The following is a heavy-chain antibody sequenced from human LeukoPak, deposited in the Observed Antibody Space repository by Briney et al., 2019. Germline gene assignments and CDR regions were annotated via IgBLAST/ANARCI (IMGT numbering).Heavy chain of an antibody. D-gene: IGHD6-13*01. V-gene: IGHV3-23*01. CDR2: ISSSGSGGNT. J-gene: IGHJ6*02. CDR3: ARGPGVGIAAADSYYYGMDV. CDR1: GVTLSSYA. Sequence: GGSLRLSCAASGVTLSSYAMSWARQAPGKGLEWVSGISSSGSGGNTYYADSVKGRFTISRDNAKNSLYLQMNSLRAEDTAVYYCARGPGVGIAAADSYYYGMDVWGQGTTVTVSS.